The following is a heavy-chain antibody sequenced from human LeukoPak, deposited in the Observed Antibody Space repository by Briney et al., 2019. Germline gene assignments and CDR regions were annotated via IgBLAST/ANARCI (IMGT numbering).Heavy chain of an antibody. CDR2: INSDGSST. D-gene: IGHD1-1*01. V-gene: IGHV3-74*01. CDR3: AEEGRYAPHWALDYYYGMDV. J-gene: IGHJ6*02. Sequence: GGSLRLSCAASGFTFSSYWMHWVRQAPGKGLVWVSRINSDGSSTSYADSVKGRFTISRDNAKNTLYLQMNSLRAEDTAVYYCAEEGRYAPHWALDYYYGMDVWGQGTTVIVSS. CDR1: GFTFSSYW.